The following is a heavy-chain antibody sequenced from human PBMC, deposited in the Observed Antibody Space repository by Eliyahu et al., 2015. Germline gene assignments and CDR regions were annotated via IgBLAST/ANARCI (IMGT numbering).Heavy chain of an antibody. CDR1: GGSIRNYF. V-gene: IGHV4-59*08. CDR2: IHHSGST. CDR3: ARHPGGSENHRFDR. J-gene: IGHJ5*02. D-gene: IGHD3-10*01. Sequence: QEQLQESGPGLVKPSETLSLTCTVSGGSIRNYFWSWIRQPPGKGLEWIGHIHHSGSTLYNPSLKSRVTTSVDTSKNQLSLNLTSVTAADTAVYYCARHPGGSENHRFDRWGQGTLVTVSS.